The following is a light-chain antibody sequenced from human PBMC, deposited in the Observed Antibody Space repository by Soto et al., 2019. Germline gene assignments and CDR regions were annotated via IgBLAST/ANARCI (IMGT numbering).Light chain of an antibody. CDR2: GAS. J-gene: IGKJ1*01. CDR3: QQYGSSPTT. CDR1: QSVSNNY. Sequence: ESVLTQSPRTLSLSPRERGTFCCRASQSVSNNYLAWYQQKPGQAPRLLIYGASNRATGIPDRFSGSGSGTDFTLTINRLEPEDFAVYHCQQYGSSPTTFAQGTKADIK. V-gene: IGKV3-20*01.